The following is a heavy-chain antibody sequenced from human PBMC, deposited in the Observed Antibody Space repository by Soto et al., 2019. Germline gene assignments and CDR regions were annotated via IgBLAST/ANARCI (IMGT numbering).Heavy chain of an antibody. J-gene: IGHJ4*02. D-gene: IGHD6-19*01. CDR3: VREGGDLRGSGVFDY. V-gene: IGHV3-48*01. CDR1: GFTFSFYP. Sequence: EPQLVESGGGLVQPGGSLGLSVAASGFTFSFYPMNWVGQPPGKGLEWFAYISRGGSSIYYADSVKGRFTVSRDNANNSLSLQLNSLRREDTAVYYCVREGGDLRGSGVFDYWGQGTLVTVSS. CDR2: ISRGGSSI.